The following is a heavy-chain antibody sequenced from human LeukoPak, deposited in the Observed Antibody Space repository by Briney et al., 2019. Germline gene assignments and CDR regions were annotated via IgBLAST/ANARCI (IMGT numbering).Heavy chain of an antibody. CDR2: ISYDGSNK. CDR3: ARDRPAAASDY. V-gene: IGHV3-30-3*01. D-gene: IGHD2-2*01. Sequence: GGSLRLSCAASGFTFSSYAMHWVRQAPGKGLEWVAVISYDGSNKYYADSVKGRFTISRDNSKNTLYLQMNSLRAEDTAVYYCARDRPAAASDYWGQGTLVTVSS. CDR1: GFTFSSYA. J-gene: IGHJ4*02.